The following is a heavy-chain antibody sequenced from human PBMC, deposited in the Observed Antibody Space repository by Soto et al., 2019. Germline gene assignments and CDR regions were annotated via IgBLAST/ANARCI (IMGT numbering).Heavy chain of an antibody. CDR3: ARPYCSGGSCPWDNWFDP. CDR1: GGSISSSSYY. V-gene: IGHV4-39*01. J-gene: IGHJ5*02. CDR2: IYYSGST. Sequence: PSETLSLTCTVSGGSISSSSYYWGWIRQPPGKGLEWIGSIYYSGSTYYHPSLKSRVTISVDTSKNQFSLKLSSVTAADTAVYYCARPYCSGGSCPWDNWFDPWGQGTLVTVS. D-gene: IGHD2-15*01.